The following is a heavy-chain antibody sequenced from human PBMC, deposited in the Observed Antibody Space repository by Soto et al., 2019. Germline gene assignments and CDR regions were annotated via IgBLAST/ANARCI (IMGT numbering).Heavy chain of an antibody. J-gene: IGHJ6*02. CDR1: GGSFSGYY. CDR3: ARSAVVRGVIDYYYYSMDV. D-gene: IGHD3-10*01. V-gene: IGHV4-34*01. Sequence: SETLSLTCAVYGGSFSGYYWSWIRQPPGKGLEWIGEINHSGSTNYNPSLKSRVTISVDTSKNQFSLKLSSLTAEDTAVYYCARSAVVRGVIDYYYYSMDVWCQGTTVTVSS. CDR2: INHSGST.